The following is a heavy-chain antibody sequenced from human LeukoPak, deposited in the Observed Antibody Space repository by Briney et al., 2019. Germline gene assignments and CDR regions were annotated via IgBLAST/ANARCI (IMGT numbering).Heavy chain of an antibody. V-gene: IGHV1-2*02. CDR3: ARFDCSSTSCYPDWFDP. CDR1: GYTFTGYY. Sequence: ASVKVSCKASGYTFTGYYMHWVRQAPGQGLEWMGWINPKSGDTNYAQKFQGRVTMTRDTSINTAYMELSRLRSDDTAVYYCARFDCSSTSCYPDWFDPWGQGTLVTVSS. D-gene: IGHD2-2*01. J-gene: IGHJ5*02. CDR2: INPKSGDT.